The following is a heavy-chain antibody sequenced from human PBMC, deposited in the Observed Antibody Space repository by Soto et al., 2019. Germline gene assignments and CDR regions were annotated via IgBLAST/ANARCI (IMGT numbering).Heavy chain of an antibody. CDR3: AHRRAAGGFDWLRKYNWFDP. CDR2: IYWDDDK. V-gene: IGHV2-5*02. Sequence: QITLKESGPTLVKPTQTLTLTCTFSGFSLSTSGVGVGWIRQPPGKALEWLALIYWDDDKRYSPSLKSRLTITKDTSKNQVVLTMTNMDPVDTATYYCAHRRAAGGFDWLRKYNWFDPWGQGTLVTVSS. CDR1: GFSLSTSGVG. D-gene: IGHD3-9*01. J-gene: IGHJ5*02.